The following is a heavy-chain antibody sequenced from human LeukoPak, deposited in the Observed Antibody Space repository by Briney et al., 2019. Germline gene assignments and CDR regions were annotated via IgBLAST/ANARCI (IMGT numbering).Heavy chain of an antibody. J-gene: IGHJ6*03. Sequence: SVKVSCKASGGTFSSYAISCVRQAPGQGLEWMGGIIPIFGTANYAQKFQGRVTITADESTSTAYMELSSLRSEDTAVYYCARGGYYGSGSYYKRSGRGSYYYYYYMDVWGKGTTVTVSS. CDR1: GGTFSSYA. V-gene: IGHV1-69*13. CDR3: ARGGYYGSGSYYKRSGRGSYYYYYYMDV. D-gene: IGHD3-10*01. CDR2: IIPIFGTA.